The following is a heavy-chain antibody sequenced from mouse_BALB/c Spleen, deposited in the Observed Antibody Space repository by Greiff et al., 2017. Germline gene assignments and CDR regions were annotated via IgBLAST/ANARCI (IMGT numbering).Heavy chain of an antibody. CDR1: GYSITSDYA. D-gene: IGHD4-1*01. CDR2: ISYSGST. V-gene: IGHV3-2*02. Sequence: EVKLMESGPGLVKPSQSLSLTCTVTGYSITSDYAWNWIRQFPGNKLEWMGYISYSGSTSYNPSLKSRISITRDTSKNQFFLQLNSVTTEDTATYYCARSPTGTRFACWGQGTLVTVSA. J-gene: IGHJ3*01. CDR3: ARSPTGTRFAC.